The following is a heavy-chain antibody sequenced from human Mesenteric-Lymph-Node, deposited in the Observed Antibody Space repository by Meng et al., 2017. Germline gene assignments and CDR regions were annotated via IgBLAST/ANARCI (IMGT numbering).Heavy chain of an antibody. D-gene: IGHD6-19*01. CDR2: ISSAGDYT. J-gene: IGHJ4*02. V-gene: IGHV3-23*01. Sequence: ESRKISCAASGFTFNTFEMSWVRQAPGKGLEWVSFISSAGDYTYYADSLKGRFTVSRDNSRNTLYLQVNRLRAEDTAVYYCVKGGWLDYWGQGTLVTVSS. CDR3: VKGGWLDY. CDR1: GFTFNTFE.